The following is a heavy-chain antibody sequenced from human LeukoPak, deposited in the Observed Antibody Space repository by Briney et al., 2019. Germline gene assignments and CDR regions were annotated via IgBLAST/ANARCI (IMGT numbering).Heavy chain of an antibody. CDR3: ATAAYSSGWLRGYYYGMDV. J-gene: IGHJ6*02. V-gene: IGHV4-39*01. Sequence: SETLSLTCTVSGGSISSSSYYWGWIRQPPGRGLEWIGSIYYSRSTYYNPSLKSRVTISVDTSKNQFSLKLSSVTAADTAVYYCATAAYSSGWLRGYYYGMDVWGQGTTVTVSS. CDR2: IYYSRST. D-gene: IGHD6-19*01. CDR1: GGSISSSSYY.